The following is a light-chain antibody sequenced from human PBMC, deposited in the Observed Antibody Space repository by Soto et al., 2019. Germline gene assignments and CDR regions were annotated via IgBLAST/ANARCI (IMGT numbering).Light chain of an antibody. CDR1: QSVSSSY. V-gene: IGKV3-20*01. CDR3: QQYGSSQVT. J-gene: IGKJ1*01. CDR2: GAS. Sequence: EIVLTQSPGTLSLSPGERATLSCRASQSVSSSYLAWYQQKPGQAPRLLIYGASSRATGIPDRFSGSGSGTDFTLTISRLEPEDFAVYYCQQYGSSQVTFGQGTKVEIE.